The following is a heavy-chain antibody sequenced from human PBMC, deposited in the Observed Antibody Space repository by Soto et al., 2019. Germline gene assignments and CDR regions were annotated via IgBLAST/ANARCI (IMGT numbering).Heavy chain of an antibody. CDR2: IYISGST. J-gene: IGHJ5*02. Sequence: QLQLQESGPGLVKPSETLSLTCTVSDGSISSSSYYWGWIRQPPGKGLEWIGSIYISGSTYYNPSLKSPVTISVDTSKNQFSLKPSSVTAANTAVYYCARPHWRFNWFDPWGQGTLVTVSS. CDR3: ARPHWRFNWFDP. D-gene: IGHD1-1*01. CDR1: DGSISSSSYY. V-gene: IGHV4-39*01.